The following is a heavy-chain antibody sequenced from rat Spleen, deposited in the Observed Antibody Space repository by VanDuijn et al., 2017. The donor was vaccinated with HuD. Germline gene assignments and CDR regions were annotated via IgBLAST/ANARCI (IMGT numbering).Heavy chain of an antibody. D-gene: IGHD1-1*01. CDR1: GFTFSDYY. CDR2: ISTGGGNT. V-gene: IGHV5-25*01. CDR3: TRQGYYYSGATFDY. J-gene: IGHJ2*01. Sequence: EVQLVESGGGLVQPGRSMKLSCVASGFTFSDYYMAWVRQAPTMGLEWVASISTGGGNTYYRDSVKGRFTISRDNAQNTLYLQMNSLRSEDTATYYCTRQGYYYSGATFDYWGQGVMVTVSS.